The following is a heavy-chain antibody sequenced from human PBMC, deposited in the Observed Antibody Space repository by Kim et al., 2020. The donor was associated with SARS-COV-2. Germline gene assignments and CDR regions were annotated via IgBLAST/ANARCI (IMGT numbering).Heavy chain of an antibody. CDR1: GGSISSYY. Sequence: SETLSLTCTVSGGSISSYYWSWIRQPPGKGLEWIGYIYYSGSTNYNPSRKSRVTISVDTSKNQFSLKLSSVTAADTAAYYCARAPEGLSYEDYYGMDVWGQGTTVTVSS. CDR2: IYYSGST. CDR3: ARAPEGLSYEDYYGMDV. D-gene: IGHD3-3*01. V-gene: IGHV4-59*13. J-gene: IGHJ6*02.